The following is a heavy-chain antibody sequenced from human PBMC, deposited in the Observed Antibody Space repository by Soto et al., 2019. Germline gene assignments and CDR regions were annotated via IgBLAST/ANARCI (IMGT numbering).Heavy chain of an antibody. J-gene: IGHJ4*02. Sequence: SETLSLTCTVSGGSISSSSYYWGWIRQPPGKGLEWIGSIYYSGSTYYNPSLKSRVTISVDTSKNQFSLKLSSVTAADTAVYYCARLGYYDSSGYQPPNFDYWGQGTLVTVSS. CDR3: ARLGYYDSSGYQPPNFDY. V-gene: IGHV4-39*01. CDR2: IYYSGST. D-gene: IGHD3-22*01. CDR1: GGSISSSSYY.